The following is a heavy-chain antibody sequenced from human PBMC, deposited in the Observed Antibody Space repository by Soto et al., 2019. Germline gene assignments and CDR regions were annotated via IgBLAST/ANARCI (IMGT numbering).Heavy chain of an antibody. CDR1: GFTFSSYW. J-gene: IGHJ3*02. Sequence: EVQLVESGGGLVQPGGSLRLSCAASGFTFSSYWMSWVRQAPGKGLEWVANIKQDGSEKYYVDSVKGRFTISRDNAKNSLYLQMNSLRAEDTAVYYCARFSSTSLGDAFDIWGQGTMVTVSS. CDR2: IKQDGSEK. CDR3: ARFSSTSLGDAFDI. V-gene: IGHV3-7*01. D-gene: IGHD2-2*01.